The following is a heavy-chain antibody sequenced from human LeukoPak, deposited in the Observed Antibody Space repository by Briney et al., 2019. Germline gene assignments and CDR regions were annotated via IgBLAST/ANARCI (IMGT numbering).Heavy chain of an antibody. Sequence: GGSLRLSCAASGFTFDDYAMHWVRQAPGKGLEWVSGISWNSGSIGYADSVKGRFTISRDNAKNSLYLQMNSLRAEDMALYYCAKEGIVSARAAFDIWGQGTMVTVSS. CDR2: ISWNSGSI. J-gene: IGHJ3*02. CDR3: AKEGIVSARAAFDI. D-gene: IGHD2-21*01. V-gene: IGHV3-9*03. CDR1: GFTFDDYA.